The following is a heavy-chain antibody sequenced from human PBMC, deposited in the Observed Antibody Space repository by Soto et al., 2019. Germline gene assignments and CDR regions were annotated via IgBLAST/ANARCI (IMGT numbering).Heavy chain of an antibody. CDR3: ARRELFSSGWYGPYVFDI. Sequence: GGSLRLSCAASGFTFSSYLMSWVRQAPGKGLGWVANIKQDGSEKYYVDSVKGRFTISRDNAKNSLYLQMNSLRAEDTAVYYWARRELFSSGWYGPYVFDIGGKGKMVTVSS. V-gene: IGHV3-7*01. D-gene: IGHD6-19*01. CDR2: IKQDGSEK. CDR1: GFTFSSYL. J-gene: IGHJ3*02.